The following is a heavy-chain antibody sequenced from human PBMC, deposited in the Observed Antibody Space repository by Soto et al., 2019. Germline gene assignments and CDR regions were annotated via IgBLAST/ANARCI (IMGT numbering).Heavy chain of an antibody. CDR1: GVSISSANW. CDR3: ARYCGGGSCYLGAFDI. V-gene: IGHV4-4*02. Sequence: QMQLQESGPGLVKPSGTLSLTCTISGVSISSANWWTWVRQSPGKGLEWIGEIYQSGSTNLNPSPKSRVTISVDNPKTQFYLELTSMTAADTAVYYCARYCGGGSCYLGAFDIWGQGTMVTVSS. D-gene: IGHD2-15*01. J-gene: IGHJ3*02. CDR2: IYQSGST.